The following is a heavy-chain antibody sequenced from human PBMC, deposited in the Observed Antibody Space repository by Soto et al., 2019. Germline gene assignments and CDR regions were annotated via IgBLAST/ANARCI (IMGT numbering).Heavy chain of an antibody. Sequence: QVRLVESGGGVVQPGRSLRLSCAASGFTFSSYGTHWVRQAPGKGLEWVAVISNDGSKKYYAASVKGRFTISRDNSKNMLYLQMNSLRAEDTAVYYCADPGSTDLDVWGQGTTVTVSS. D-gene: IGHD3-10*01. CDR1: GFTFSSYG. CDR3: ADPGSTDLDV. CDR2: ISNDGSKK. V-gene: IGHV3-30*03. J-gene: IGHJ6*02.